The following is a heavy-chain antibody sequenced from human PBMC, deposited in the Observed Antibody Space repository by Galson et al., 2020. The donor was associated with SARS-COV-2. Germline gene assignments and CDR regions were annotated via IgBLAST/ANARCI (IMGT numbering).Heavy chain of an antibody. J-gene: IGHJ3*02. CDR3: ASSRWLSTFDM. CDR2: FDPEDGEP. Sequence: ASVKVSCKVSGYTLSEVCMHWVRQTPGKRLEWMAGFDPEDGEPIYGQHFRGRVTLTEGTSADTAYMELRGLRSGDTAVYYCASSRWLSTFDMWGQGTMVTVSS. CDR1: GYTLSEVC. D-gene: IGHD2-2*01. V-gene: IGHV1-24*01.